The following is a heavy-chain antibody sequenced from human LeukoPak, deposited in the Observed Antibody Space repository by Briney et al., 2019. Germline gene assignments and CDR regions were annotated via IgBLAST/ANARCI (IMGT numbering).Heavy chain of an antibody. D-gene: IGHD3-22*01. CDR2: ISGYNGHT. CDR3: ARGGFAYFDSSGYSGEALDI. V-gene: IGHV1-18*01. J-gene: IGHJ3*02. Sequence: ASVKVSCKAPGGTFSSYAISWVRQAPGQGLEWMGWISGYNGHTSYPQKFQGRVIMTTNTSASTAYMELRSLRSDDTAVYYCARGGFAYFDSSGYSGEALDIWGPGTTVTVSS. CDR1: GGTFSSYA.